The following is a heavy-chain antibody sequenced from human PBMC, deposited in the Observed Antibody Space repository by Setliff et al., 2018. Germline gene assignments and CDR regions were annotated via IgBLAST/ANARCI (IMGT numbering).Heavy chain of an antibody. CDR3: TICRYQVPYNY. V-gene: IGHV4-39*01. J-gene: IGHJ4*02. CDR1: GGSMRSISYY. Sequence: NPSETLSLTCTVSGGSMRSISYYWGWVRQPPGKGLEWIGTIYDSGTTYYNPSLKSRVTISVDTSKNQFSLRLSSVTAADTAVYYCTICRYQVPYNYWGQGSLVNGS. CDR2: IYDSGTT. D-gene: IGHD2-2*01.